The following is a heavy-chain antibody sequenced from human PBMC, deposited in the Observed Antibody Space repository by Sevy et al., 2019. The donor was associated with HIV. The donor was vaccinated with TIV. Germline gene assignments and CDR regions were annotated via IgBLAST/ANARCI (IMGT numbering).Heavy chain of an antibody. V-gene: IGHV3-23*01. J-gene: IGHJ3*02. CDR3: AGGRYDSSGSFDALDI. CDR1: GFTFTSYA. Sequence: GGSLRLSCKPSGFTFTSYAMNWVRQAPGKGLEWISTIYGGGGVTYYADSVKGRFTISRDKSKNTLYLQMNSLRTEDTALYYCAGGRYDSSGSFDALDIWGQGTMVTVSS. D-gene: IGHD3-22*01. CDR2: IYGGGGVT.